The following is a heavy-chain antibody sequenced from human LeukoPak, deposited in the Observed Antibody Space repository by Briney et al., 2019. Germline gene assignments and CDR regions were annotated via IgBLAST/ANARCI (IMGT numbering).Heavy chain of an antibody. Sequence: SGGSLRLSCAASGFTFSSYWMSWVRQAPGKGLEWVANIKQDGSEKYYVDSVKGRFTISRDNAKNSLYLQMNSLRAEDTAVYYCARMRGRYCSSNGCYVEYWGQGAQVTVSS. CDR3: ARMRGRYCSSNGCYVEY. CDR2: IKQDGSEK. CDR1: GFTFSSYW. J-gene: IGHJ4*02. V-gene: IGHV3-7*01. D-gene: IGHD2-2*01.